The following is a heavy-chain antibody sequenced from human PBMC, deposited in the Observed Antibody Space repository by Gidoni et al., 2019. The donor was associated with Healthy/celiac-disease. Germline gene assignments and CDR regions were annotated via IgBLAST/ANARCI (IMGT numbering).Heavy chain of an antibody. CDR3: AKTRAFYGGNSAYDY. D-gene: IGHD4-17*01. Sequence: EVQLLESGGGLVQPGGSLRLPCAASGCTFSRYAMSWVRQAPGKGLEWVSAISGSGGSTDYADSVKGRFTISRDNSKNTLYLQMNSLRAEDTAVYYCAKTRAFYGGNSAYDYWGQGTLVTVSS. CDR2: ISGSGGST. J-gene: IGHJ4*02. CDR1: GCTFSRYA. V-gene: IGHV3-23*01.